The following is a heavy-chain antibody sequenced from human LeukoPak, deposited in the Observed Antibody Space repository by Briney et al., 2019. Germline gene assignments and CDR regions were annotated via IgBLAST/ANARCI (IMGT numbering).Heavy chain of an antibody. Sequence: PGGSLRLSCTASGFTFSTYSMNWVRQAPGRGLEWVSYISGSSSSSDGGAIQYADSVKGRFTISRDNDKNSLYLQMNSLRDEDTAVYYCARATGDYVWGSYRPNWFDPWGQGTLVTVSS. V-gene: IGHV3-48*02. D-gene: IGHD3-16*02. J-gene: IGHJ5*02. CDR1: GFTFSTYS. CDR3: ARATGDYVWGSYRPNWFDP. CDR2: ISGSSSSSDGGAI.